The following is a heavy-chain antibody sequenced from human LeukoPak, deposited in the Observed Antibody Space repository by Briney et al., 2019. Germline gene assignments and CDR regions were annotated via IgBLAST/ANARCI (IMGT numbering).Heavy chain of an antibody. CDR3: ARYFDWSPRRFDP. D-gene: IGHD3-9*01. V-gene: IGHV4-59*01. Sequence: SETLSLTCTVSGGSISSYYWSWIRQPPGKGLEWIGYIYYSGSTNYNPSLKSRVTISVDTSKNQFSLKLSSVTAADTAVYYCARYFDWSPRRFDPRGQGTLVTVSS. CDR1: GGSISSYY. CDR2: IYYSGST. J-gene: IGHJ5*02.